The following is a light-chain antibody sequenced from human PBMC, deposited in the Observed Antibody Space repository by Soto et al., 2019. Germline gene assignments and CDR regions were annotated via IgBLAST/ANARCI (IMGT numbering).Light chain of an antibody. V-gene: IGKV3-20*01. J-gene: IGKJ4*01. CDR2: GAF. CDR1: QSVTSNY. CDR3: QQYDTSPLT. Sequence: EVVLTQSPGTLSLSPGERATLSCRASQSVTSNYLAWYQQKPCRAPRLLIFGAFNSATGIPDRFSGSSSGTDFTLTINGLEPEDFAVYYWQQYDTSPLTFGRGTKVEI.